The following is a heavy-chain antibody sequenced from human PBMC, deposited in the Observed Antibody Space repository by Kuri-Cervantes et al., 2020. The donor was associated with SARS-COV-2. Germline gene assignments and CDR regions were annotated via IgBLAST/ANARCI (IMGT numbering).Heavy chain of an antibody. J-gene: IGHJ4*02. CDR3: ARDAYYDFWSGYGCDY. Sequence: ASVKVSCKASGYTFTSYGISWVRQAPGQGLEWMGWISAYNGNTNYAQKLQGRVTMTTDTSTNTAYMELSSLRFEDTAVYYCARDAYYDFWSGYGCDYWGQGTLVTVSS. V-gene: IGHV1-18*01. CDR1: GYTFTSYG. D-gene: IGHD3-3*01. CDR2: ISAYNGNT.